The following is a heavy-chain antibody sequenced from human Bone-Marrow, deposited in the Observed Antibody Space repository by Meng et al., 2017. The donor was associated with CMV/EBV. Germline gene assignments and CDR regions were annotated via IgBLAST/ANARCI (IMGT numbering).Heavy chain of an antibody. CDR2: ITRSGGTI. V-gene: IGHV3-48*03. CDR1: GFTFSSFE. D-gene: IGHD2-2*01. J-gene: IGHJ4*02. Sequence: GESLKISYAASGFTFSSFEMNWVRQVPGKGLEWVSYITRSGGTIYYADSVKGRFTMSRDNAKSSLYLQMSSLRAEDTAVYYCAREHSSTSSFDYWGQGTLVTVSS. CDR3: AREHSSTSSFDY.